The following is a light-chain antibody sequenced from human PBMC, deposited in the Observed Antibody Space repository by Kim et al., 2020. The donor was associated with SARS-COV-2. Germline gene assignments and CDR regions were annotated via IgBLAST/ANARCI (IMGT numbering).Light chain of an antibody. CDR2: WAS. Sequence: ATINCKSSQSVLYSSNNKNYLAWYQQQPGQPPKLLIYWASTRESGVPDRFSGSGSGTDFTLTISSLQAEDVAVYYCQQYYSTPPYTFGQGTKLEI. CDR3: QQYYSTPPYT. CDR1: QSVLYSSNNKNY. V-gene: IGKV4-1*01. J-gene: IGKJ2*01.